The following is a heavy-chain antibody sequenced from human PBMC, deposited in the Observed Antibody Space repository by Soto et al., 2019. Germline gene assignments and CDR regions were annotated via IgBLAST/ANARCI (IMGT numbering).Heavy chain of an antibody. CDR2: INSDGSSA. Sequence: EVQLVESGGGLVQPGGSLRLSCAASGFTFSSYWMYWVRQAPGNGLVWLSRINSDGSSATYADSVKGRFTISRDKAKSTLYLQMNSLRAEDTAMYYCAIAPRYGMDVWGQGITVTVSS. V-gene: IGHV3-74*01. CDR3: AIAPRYGMDV. J-gene: IGHJ6*02. CDR1: GFTFSSYW.